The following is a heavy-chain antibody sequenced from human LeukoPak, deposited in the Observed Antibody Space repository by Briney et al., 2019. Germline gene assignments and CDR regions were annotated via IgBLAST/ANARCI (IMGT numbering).Heavy chain of an antibody. CDR2: IYSGGST. D-gene: IGHD5-18*01. CDR1: GFTVSSNY. Sequence: SGGSLRLSCAASGFTVSSNYMSWVRQAPGKGLEWVSVIYSGGSTYYADSVKGRFTISRDNSKNTLYLQMNSLRAEDTAVYYCARGKRGYSYGTDAFDIWGQGTMVTVSS. V-gene: IGHV3-53*01. J-gene: IGHJ3*02. CDR3: ARGKRGYSYGTDAFDI.